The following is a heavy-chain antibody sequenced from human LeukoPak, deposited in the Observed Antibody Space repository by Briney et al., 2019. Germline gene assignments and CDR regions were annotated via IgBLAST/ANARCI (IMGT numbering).Heavy chain of an antibody. CDR2: IYYSGST. CDR3: ARDTAMGTDAFDI. CDR1: GGSISSYY. D-gene: IGHD5-18*01. Sequence: SETLSLTCTVSGGSISSYYWSWIRQPPGKGLEWIGYIYYSGSTNYNPSLKSRVTISVDTSKNQFSLKLSSVTAAETAVYYCARDTAMGTDAFDIWGQGTMVTVSS. V-gene: IGHV4-59*01. J-gene: IGHJ3*02.